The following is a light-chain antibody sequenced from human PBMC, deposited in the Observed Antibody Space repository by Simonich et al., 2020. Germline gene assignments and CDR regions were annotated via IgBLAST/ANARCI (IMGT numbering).Light chain of an antibody. V-gene: IGLV6-57*03. CDR2: EDN. CDR1: SGSIASNY. CDR3: QSYDSSNWV. Sequence: NFMLTQPHSVSESPWKTVTISCTRSSGSIASNYVQWYQQRPGGAPTTVIYEDNQRPSGVPDRFSGSIDSSSTSASLTIAGLKTEDEADYYCQSYDSSNWVFGGGTKLTVL. J-gene: IGLJ3*02.